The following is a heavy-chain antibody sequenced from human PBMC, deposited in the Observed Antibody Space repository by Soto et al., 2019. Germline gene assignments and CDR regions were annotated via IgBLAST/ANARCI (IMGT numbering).Heavy chain of an antibody. CDR1: GLTFSSYS. CDR3: ARELAYDSSGYQGWFDP. Sequence: VASLRLSCEASGLTFSSYSMNWVRQAPGKGLEWVSSISSSSSYIYYADSVKGRFTISRDNAKNSLYLQMNSLRAEDTAVYYCARELAYDSSGYQGWFDPWGQGTQVTVTS. D-gene: IGHD3-22*01. CDR2: ISSSSSYI. V-gene: IGHV3-21*01. J-gene: IGHJ5*02.